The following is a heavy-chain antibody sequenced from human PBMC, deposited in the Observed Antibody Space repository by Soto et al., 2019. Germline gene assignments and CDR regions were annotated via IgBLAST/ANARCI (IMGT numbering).Heavy chain of an antibody. CDR2: IIPIFGTA. J-gene: IGHJ6*02. V-gene: IGHV1-69*12. Sequence: QVQLVQSGAEVKKPGSSVMVSCKASGGTFSTYAVSWVRQAPGQGLEWMGGIIPIFGTASYAQKFQGRVTITADESTSTAYKELRSLTSEDTAVYYCARSLGLEYYYGMDVWGQGTTVTVSS. CDR1: GGTFSTYA. CDR3: ARSLGLEYYYGMDV. D-gene: IGHD1-1*01.